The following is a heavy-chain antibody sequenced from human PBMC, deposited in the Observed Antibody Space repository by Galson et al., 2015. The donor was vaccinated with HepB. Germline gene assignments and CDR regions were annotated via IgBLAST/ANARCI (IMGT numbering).Heavy chain of an antibody. J-gene: IGHJ4*02. CDR2: ISYDGSNK. Sequence: SLRLSCAASGFTFSRYAMHWVRQAPGKGLEWVAVISYDGSNKYYADSVKGRFTITRDNSKNTLYLQMNSLRAEDTAVYYCARDGLLRSQSNAFDYWGQGTLVTVSS. V-gene: IGHV3-30-3*01. CDR1: GFTFSRYA. CDR3: ARDGLLRSQSNAFDY. D-gene: IGHD5/OR15-5a*01.